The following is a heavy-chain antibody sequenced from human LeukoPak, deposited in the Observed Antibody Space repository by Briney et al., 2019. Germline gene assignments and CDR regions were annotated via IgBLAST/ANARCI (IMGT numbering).Heavy chain of an antibody. D-gene: IGHD3-10*01. J-gene: IGHJ4*02. Sequence: PGGSLRLSCAASGFTSSGHWMHWVRQVPGKGLLWVSRINTDGSSTTYADSVKGRFTISRDNTKNTLYLQVNSLRAEDTAVYYCAKEREAGSGNIAFDYGGQGTLVTVSS. V-gene: IGHV3-74*01. CDR3: AKEREAGSGNIAFDY. CDR2: INTDGSST. CDR1: GFTSSGHW.